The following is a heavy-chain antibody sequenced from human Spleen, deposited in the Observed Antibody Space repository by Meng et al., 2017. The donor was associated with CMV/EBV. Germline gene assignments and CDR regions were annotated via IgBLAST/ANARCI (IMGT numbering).Heavy chain of an antibody. CDR1: GGSISSSSSC. V-gene: IGHV4-39*07. D-gene: IGHD3-10*01. Sequence: CTVSGGSISSSSSCCGWIRQPPGKGLEWIGSIYYRGSTYYNPSLKSRVTISVDTSKNQFSLKLSSVTAADTAVYYCARVHGALWFDPWGQGTLVTVSS. CDR3: ARVHGALWFDP. CDR2: IYYRGST. J-gene: IGHJ5*02.